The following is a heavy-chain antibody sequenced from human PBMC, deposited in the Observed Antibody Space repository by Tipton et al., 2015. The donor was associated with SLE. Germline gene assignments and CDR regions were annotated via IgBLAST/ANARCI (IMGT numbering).Heavy chain of an antibody. J-gene: IGHJ4*02. D-gene: IGHD5-12*01. CDR2: AHHDGSTK. CDR3: ARQTDDNRLNVHDY. Sequence: SLRLSCAASGLTFSNHGMHWVRQAPGKGLEWVALAHHDGSTKSYADSVKDRFTISRDNSENTLYLQMNSLRAEDTAVYYCARQTDDNRLNVHDYWGQGTLVTVSS. V-gene: IGHV3-30*19. CDR1: GLTFSNHG.